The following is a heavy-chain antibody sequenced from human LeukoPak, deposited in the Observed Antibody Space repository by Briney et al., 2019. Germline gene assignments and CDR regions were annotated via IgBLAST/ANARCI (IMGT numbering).Heavy chain of an antibody. Sequence: GRSLRLSCAASGFTFDDYAMHWVRQAPGKGLEWVSGISWNSGSIGYADSVKGRFTISRDNSKNTLYLQMNSLRAEDTAVYYCAKHDSSTSRRRRTTIGAFDIWGQGTMVTVSS. CDR1: GFTFDDYA. CDR3: AKHDSSTSRRRRTTIGAFDI. V-gene: IGHV3-9*01. CDR2: ISWNSGSI. D-gene: IGHD2-2*01. J-gene: IGHJ3*02.